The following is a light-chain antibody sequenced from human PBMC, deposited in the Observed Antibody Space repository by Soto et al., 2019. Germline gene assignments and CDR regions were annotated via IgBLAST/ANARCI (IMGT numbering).Light chain of an antibody. Sequence: DIQMTQSPSSLSASVGDRVTITCRASQSISSYLNWYQQKPGKAPKLLIYAASSLQSGVPSMFSGSGSGTDFTLTISSLQPEDFATYDCQESYSTPALTFGGGTKVEIK. V-gene: IGKV1-39*01. CDR1: QSISSY. J-gene: IGKJ4*01. CDR3: QESYSTPALT. CDR2: AAS.